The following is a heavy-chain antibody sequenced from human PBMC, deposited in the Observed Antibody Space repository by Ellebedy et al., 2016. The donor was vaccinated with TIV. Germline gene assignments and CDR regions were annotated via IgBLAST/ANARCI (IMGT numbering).Heavy chain of an antibody. CDR2: INQDGSDK. D-gene: IGHD4-17*01. CDR1: GFSFSSYW. Sequence: GGSLRLSCAASGFSFSSYWMSWVRQSPGKGLEWVANINQDGSDKYYVDSVKGRFTISRDNAKNSLYLQMNSLRVEDTSVYYCATDGSYGDFRSPAHAFETWGQGTMVSVSS. J-gene: IGHJ3*02. CDR3: ATDGSYGDFRSPAHAFET. V-gene: IGHV3-7*01.